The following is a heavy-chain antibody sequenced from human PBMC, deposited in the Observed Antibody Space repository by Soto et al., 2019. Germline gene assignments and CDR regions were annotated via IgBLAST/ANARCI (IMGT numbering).Heavy chain of an antibody. CDR2: ISGSGGTT. CDR3: AKDRYDSSGYFFNDY. J-gene: IGHJ4*02. CDR1: GFTFSSYA. V-gene: IGHV3-23*01. Sequence: EVQLLESGGGLVQPGGSLRLSCAASGFTFSSYAMSWVRQAPGKGLEWVSTISGSGGTTYYADSVKGRFTISRDNCKNTLYLQMNSLRVEDTAVYYCAKDRYDSSGYFFNDYWGQGTLVTVSS. D-gene: IGHD3-22*01.